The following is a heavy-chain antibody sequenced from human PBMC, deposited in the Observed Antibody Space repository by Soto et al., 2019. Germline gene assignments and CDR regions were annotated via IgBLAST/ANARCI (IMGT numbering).Heavy chain of an antibody. CDR1: GFTFSSYA. D-gene: IGHD3-22*01. J-gene: IGHJ4*02. Sequence: GGSLKLSCSASGFTFSSYAMSWVRQAPGKGLEWVSAISGSGDSTYYADSVKGRFTISRDNSKNTLYLQMNSLRAEDTAVYYCANDPNYYDSSGFFDYRAQRSPVIVSS. CDR2: ISGSGDST. V-gene: IGHV3-23*01. CDR3: ANDPNYYDSSGFFDY.